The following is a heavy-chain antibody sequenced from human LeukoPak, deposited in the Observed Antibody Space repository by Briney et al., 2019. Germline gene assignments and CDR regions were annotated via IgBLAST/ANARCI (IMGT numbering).Heavy chain of an antibody. CDR2: IYYSGST. V-gene: IGHV4-39*01. CDR3: ASLAYYYDSSGYYIAFGI. J-gene: IGHJ3*02. CDR1: GGSISSSSYY. Sequence: PSETLSLTCTVSGGSISSSSYYWGWIRQPPGKGLEWIGSIYYSGSTYYNPSLKSRVTISVDTSKNQFSLKLSSVTAADTAVYYCASLAYYYDSSGYYIAFGIWGQGTMVTVSS. D-gene: IGHD3-22*01.